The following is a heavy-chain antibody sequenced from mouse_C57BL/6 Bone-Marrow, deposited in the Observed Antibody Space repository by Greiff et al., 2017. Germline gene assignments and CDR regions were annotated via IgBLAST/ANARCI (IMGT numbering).Heavy chain of an antibody. CDR3: ARRYYGSSHWYFDV. D-gene: IGHD1-1*01. CDR1: GYTFTSYW. Sequence: QVQLQQPGAELVKPGASVKMSCKASGYTFTSYWITWVKQRPGQGLEWIGDIYPGSGSTNYNEKFKSKATLTVDTSSSTAYMQLSSLTSEDSAFYYCARRYYGSSHWYFDVWGTGTTVTVSS. J-gene: IGHJ1*03. CDR2: IYPGSGST. V-gene: IGHV1-55*01.